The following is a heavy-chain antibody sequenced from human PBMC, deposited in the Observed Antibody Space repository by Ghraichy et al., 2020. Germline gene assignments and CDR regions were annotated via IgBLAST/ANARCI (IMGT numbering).Heavy chain of an antibody. CDR1: GFTFSSYS. CDR2: ISSSSSTI. J-gene: IGHJ6*03. D-gene: IGHD4-17*01. CDR3: AIYGDYVRGYYYYYMDV. V-gene: IGHV3-48*01. Sequence: GESLNISCAASGFTFSSYSMNWVRQAPGKGLEWVSYISSSSSTIYYADSVKGRFTISRDNAKNSLYLQMNSLRAEDTAVYYCAIYGDYVRGYYYYYMDVWGKGTTVTVSS.